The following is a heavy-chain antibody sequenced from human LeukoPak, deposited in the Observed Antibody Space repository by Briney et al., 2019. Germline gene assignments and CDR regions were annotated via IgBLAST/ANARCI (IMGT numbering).Heavy chain of an antibody. CDR1: GFAFNTYS. CDR2: IFSSSTYI. D-gene: IGHD2/OR15-2a*01. V-gene: IGHV3-21*03. Sequence: GESLRLSCAASGFAFNTYSMNWVRQAPGKGLEWVSFIFSSSTYIYYTDSVKGRFTISRDNARNSLYLQMDNLRAEDTGVYYCARDLSGTVGYWGQGTLVTVSS. J-gene: IGHJ4*02. CDR3: ARDLSGTVGY.